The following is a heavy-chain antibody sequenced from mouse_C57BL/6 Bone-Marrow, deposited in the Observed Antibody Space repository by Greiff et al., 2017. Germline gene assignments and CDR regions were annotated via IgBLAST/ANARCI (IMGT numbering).Heavy chain of an antibody. CDR2: IWSGGST. CDR3: ARNDGYFDY. J-gene: IGHJ2*01. CDR1: GFSLTSYG. Sequence: QVQLQQSGPGLVQPSQSLSITCTVSGFSLTSYGVHWVRQSPGKGLEWLGVIWSGGSTDYNAAFISRLSISKDNSKSQVFFKMISLQADDTAIYYCARNDGYFDYWGQGTTLTVSS. V-gene: IGHV2-2*01.